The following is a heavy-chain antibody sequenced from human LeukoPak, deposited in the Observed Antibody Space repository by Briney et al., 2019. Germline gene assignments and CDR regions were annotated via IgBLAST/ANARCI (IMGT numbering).Heavy chain of an antibody. CDR3: ARGRCYYDSSGYRTDAFDI. D-gene: IGHD3-22*01. CDR2: IWYDGSNK. V-gene: IGHV3-33*01. J-gene: IGHJ3*02. CDR1: GFTLSSYG. Sequence: GGALRLSCAASGFTLSSYGMHWVRQAPGKGLEWVAVIWYDGSNKYYADSVKGRFTISRDNSKNTLYLQMNSLRAEDTAVYYCARGRCYYDSSGYRTDAFDIWGQGTMVTVSS.